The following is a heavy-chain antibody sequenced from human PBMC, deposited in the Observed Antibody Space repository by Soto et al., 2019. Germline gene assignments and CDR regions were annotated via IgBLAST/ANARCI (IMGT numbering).Heavy chain of an antibody. J-gene: IGHJ3*02. CDR1: GFTFSSYW. Sequence: GGSLRLSCAASGFTFSSYWMHWVRQAPGKGLVWVSRINSDGSSTSYADSVKGRFTISRDNAKNTLYLQMNSLRAEDTAVDYCARRTGDPYDAFDIWGQGTMVTVSS. V-gene: IGHV3-74*01. CDR3: ARRTGDPYDAFDI. D-gene: IGHD7-27*01. CDR2: INSDGSST.